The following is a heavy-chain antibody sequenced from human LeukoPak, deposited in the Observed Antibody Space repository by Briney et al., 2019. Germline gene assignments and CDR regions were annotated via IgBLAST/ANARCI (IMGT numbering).Heavy chain of an antibody. J-gene: IGHJ3*02. CDR2: IYYSGST. CDR3: ARERSESSDPDAFDI. CDR1: GGSISSYY. V-gene: IGHV4-59*12. D-gene: IGHD6-19*01. Sequence: KPSETLSLTCTVSGGSISSYYWSWIRQPPGKGLEWIGYIYYSGSTYYNPSLKSRVTISVDTSKNQFSLKLSSVTAADTAVYYCARERSESSDPDAFDIWGQGTMVTVSS.